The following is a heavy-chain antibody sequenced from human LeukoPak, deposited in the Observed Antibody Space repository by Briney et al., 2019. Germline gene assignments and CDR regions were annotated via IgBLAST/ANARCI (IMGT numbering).Heavy chain of an antibody. CDR3: ARDVRTNGVVDY. CDR2: IYYSGST. CDR1: CGSISNCAYY. V-gene: IGHV4-39*07. D-gene: IGHD2-8*01. Sequence: PSETLSLTCTVSCGSISNCAYYGRWIRQPPGEGLEWIGNIYYSGSTYDTPSLKSRVTISVTTSRNQFFLTLSSVTAADTAVYYCARDVRTNGVVDYWGQGTLVTVSS. J-gene: IGHJ4*02.